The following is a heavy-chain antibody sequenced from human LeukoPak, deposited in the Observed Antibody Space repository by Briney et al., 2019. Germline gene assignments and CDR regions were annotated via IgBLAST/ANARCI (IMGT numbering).Heavy chain of an antibody. J-gene: IGHJ4*02. CDR2: VYYSGST. CDR3: TRDKGPSADRTAFDF. V-gene: IGHV4-59*01. Sequence: PSETLSLTCSVSGGYISTYYWSWIRQPPGRGLEWIGYVYYSGSTNYNPSLKSRVTMSVDTSKNQFSLQLRSVTPADTAVYYCTRDKGPSADRTAFDFWGQGTLVTISS. D-gene: IGHD2-2*01. CDR1: GGYISTYY.